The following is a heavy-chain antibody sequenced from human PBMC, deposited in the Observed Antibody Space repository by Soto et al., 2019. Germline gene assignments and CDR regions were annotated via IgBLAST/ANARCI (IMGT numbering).Heavy chain of an antibody. J-gene: IGHJ4*02. CDR2: INHSGST. CDR3: ARGRGGPTDSSGWYLFDY. Sequence: SETLSLTCDVYGGSFSGYYWSWIRQPPGKGLEWIGEINHSGSTNYNPSLKSRVTISVDTSKNQFSLKLSSVTAADTAVYYCARGRGGPTDSSGWYLFDYWGQGTLVTVSS. D-gene: IGHD6-19*01. V-gene: IGHV4-34*01. CDR1: GGSFSGYY.